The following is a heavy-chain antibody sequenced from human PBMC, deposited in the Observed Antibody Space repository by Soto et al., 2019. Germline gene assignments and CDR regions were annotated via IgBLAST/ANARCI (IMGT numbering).Heavy chain of an antibody. CDR3: ARTRRDGFGRWFDP. CDR1: GYTFTSYD. V-gene: IGHV1-8*01. CDR2: MNPNSGNT. Sequence: QVQLVQSGAEVKKPGASVKVSCKASGYTFTSYDINWVRQATGQGLEWMGWMNPNSGNTGYAQKFQGRVTMTRNTSISTAYMELSSLRSEDMAVYYCARTRRDGFGRWFDPWGQGTLVTVSS. J-gene: IGHJ5*02. D-gene: IGHD3-16*01.